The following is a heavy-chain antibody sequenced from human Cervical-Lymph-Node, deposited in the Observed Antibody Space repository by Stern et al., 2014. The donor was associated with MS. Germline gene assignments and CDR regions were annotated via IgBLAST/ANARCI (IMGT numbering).Heavy chain of an antibody. D-gene: IGHD2-15*01. CDR1: GGSVSRGSYY. V-gene: IGHV4-61*01. CDR3: ARDLPSGGRPGAFDI. Sequence: QLQLQESGPGLVKPSETLSLTCTVSGGSVSRGSYYWIWIRQPPGKGLEWIGYIYSSRGNNYNPSLKSRVTISVDTSKTQFSLKMSSVTAADTAVYYCARDLPSGGRPGAFDIWGQGTMVTVSS. CDR2: IYSSRGN. J-gene: IGHJ3*02.